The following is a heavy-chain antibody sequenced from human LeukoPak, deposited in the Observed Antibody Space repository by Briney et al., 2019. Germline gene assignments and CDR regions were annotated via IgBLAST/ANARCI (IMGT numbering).Heavy chain of an antibody. V-gene: IGHV3-30*03. Sequence: GGSLRLSCAASGFTFSSYSMNWVRQAPGKGLEWVAVISYDGSNKYYADSVKGRFTISRDNAKNSLYLQMNSLRAEDTAVYYCARDGSGSYSQSLYYWGQGTLVTVSS. CDR3: ARDGSGSYSQSLYY. J-gene: IGHJ4*02. D-gene: IGHD1-26*01. CDR1: GFTFSSYS. CDR2: ISYDGSNK.